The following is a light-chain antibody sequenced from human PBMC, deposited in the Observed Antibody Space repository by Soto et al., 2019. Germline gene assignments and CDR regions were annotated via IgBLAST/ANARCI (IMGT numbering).Light chain of an antibody. J-gene: IGLJ3*02. CDR2: EVS. CDR1: SSDVGGKSY. V-gene: IGLV2-11*01. CDR3: CSYAGTYTWV. Sequence: QSALTQPHSVSGSPGHSITISCTGASSDVGGKSYVSWYQLHPGKAPRLLIYEVSKRPSGVPDRFSGSKSANTASLTISGLQAEDEADYFCCSYAGTYTWVFGGGTKLTVL.